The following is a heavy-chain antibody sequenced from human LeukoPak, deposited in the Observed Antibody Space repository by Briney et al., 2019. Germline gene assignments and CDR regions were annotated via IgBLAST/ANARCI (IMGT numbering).Heavy chain of an antibody. Sequence: SETLSLTCTVSGGSISTYYWSWIRQPPGKGLEWIGYIYHTGTTNYNPSLKSPVTISVDTSKNQFSLQLNSVTPEDSAVYYCARYSGYGWHFDYWGQGTLVTVSS. V-gene: IGHV4-59*12. D-gene: IGHD5-12*01. CDR1: GGSISTYY. CDR3: ARYSGYGWHFDY. J-gene: IGHJ4*02. CDR2: IYHTGTT.